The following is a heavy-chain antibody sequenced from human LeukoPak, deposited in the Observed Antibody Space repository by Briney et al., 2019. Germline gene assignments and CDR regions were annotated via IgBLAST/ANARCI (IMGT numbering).Heavy chain of an antibody. D-gene: IGHD3-10*01. CDR3: ARDYYGSGSYYNLNWFDP. V-gene: IGHV1-18*01. J-gene: IGHJ5*02. CDR1: GYTFTSYG. CDR2: ISAYNGNT. Sequence: ASVKVSCKASGYTFTSYGISWVRQAPGQGLEWMGWISAYNGNTNYAQKLQGRVTMTTDTSTSTAYMELRSLRSDDTAVYYCARDYYGSGSYYNLNWFDPWGQGTLVTVSS.